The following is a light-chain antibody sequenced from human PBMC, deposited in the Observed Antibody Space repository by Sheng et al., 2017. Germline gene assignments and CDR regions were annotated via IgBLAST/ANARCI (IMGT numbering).Light chain of an antibody. Sequence: QSALTQPASVSESPGQSISISCTGTPSDIGGYNYVSWYQQHPGKAPKLVIYDVSKRPSGVSDRLSGSKSGTTASLTISGLQPEDEADYYCSSYTSATNLVVFGGGTKLTVL. V-gene: IGLV2-14*03. J-gene: IGLJ2*01. CDR3: SSYTSATNLVV. CDR2: DVS. CDR1: PSDIGGYNY.